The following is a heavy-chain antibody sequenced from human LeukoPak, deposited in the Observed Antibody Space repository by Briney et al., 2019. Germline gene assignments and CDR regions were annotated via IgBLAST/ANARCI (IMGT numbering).Heavy chain of an antibody. Sequence: SETLSLTCAVSGGSISSSNWWSWVRQPPGKGLEWIGEIYHSGSTNYNPSLKSRVTISVDKSKNQFSLKLSSVTAADTAVYYCAKLGCSSTDCYRPDYWGQGTLVTVSS. V-gene: IGHV4-4*02. CDR1: GGSISSSNW. D-gene: IGHD2-2*02. CDR3: AKLGCSSTDCYRPDY. CDR2: IYHSGST. J-gene: IGHJ4*02.